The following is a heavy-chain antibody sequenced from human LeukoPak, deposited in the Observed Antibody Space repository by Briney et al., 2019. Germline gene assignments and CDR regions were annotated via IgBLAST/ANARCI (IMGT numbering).Heavy chain of an antibody. CDR1: GFTFSSYA. CDR3: ARGPHHADYYYYGMDV. Sequence: PGRSLRLSCAASGFTFSSYAMHWVRQAPGKELEWVAVISYDGSNKYYADSVKGRFTISRDNSKNTLYLQMNSLRAEDTAVYYCARGPHHADYYYYGMDVWGQGTTVTVSS. CDR2: ISYDGSNK. V-gene: IGHV3-30-3*01. J-gene: IGHJ6*02.